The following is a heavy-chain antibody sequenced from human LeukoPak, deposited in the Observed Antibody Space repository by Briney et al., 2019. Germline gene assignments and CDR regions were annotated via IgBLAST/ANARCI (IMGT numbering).Heavy chain of an antibody. CDR1: GYTFTGYY. CDR2: INPNSGDT. Sequence: ASVKVSCKASGYTFTGYYMNWVRQAPGQGLEWMGWINPNSGDTNSAQKFQGRVTMTRDTSISTAYMELSRLTSDDTAVYYCARGVGVEETKWYYFDYWGQGTLVTVSS. D-gene: IGHD2-8*01. CDR3: ARGVGVEETKWYYFDY. J-gene: IGHJ4*02. V-gene: IGHV1-2*02.